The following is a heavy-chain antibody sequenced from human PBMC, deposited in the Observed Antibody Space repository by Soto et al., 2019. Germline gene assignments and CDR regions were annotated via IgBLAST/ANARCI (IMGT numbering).Heavy chain of an antibody. V-gene: IGHV4-59*01. J-gene: IGHJ6*03. Sequence: KLRETLSLTCTVSGGSISSYYWSWIRQPPGKGLEWIEYIYYSGSTNYNPSLKSRVTISVDTSKNQFSLKLSSVTAADTAVYYCPTLRAQPLGYYYYYMDVWGKGPTVPVS. CDR2: IYYSGST. CDR3: PTLRAQPLGYYYYYMDV. D-gene: IGHD3-10*01. CDR1: GGSISSYY.